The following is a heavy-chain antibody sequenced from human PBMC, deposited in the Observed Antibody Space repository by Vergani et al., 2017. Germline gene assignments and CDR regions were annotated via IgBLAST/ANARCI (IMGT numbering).Heavy chain of an antibody. CDR1: GFTFDDYA. Sequence: EVQLVESGGGLVQPGRSLRLSCAASGFTFDDYAMHWVRPAPGKGLVWVSRINSDGSSTRYADSVKGRFTISRDNAKNTLYLQMNSLRAEDTAVYYCAKVIVRGGHFDYWGQGTLVTVSS. CDR2: INSDGSST. J-gene: IGHJ4*02. CDR3: AKVIVRGGHFDY. D-gene: IGHD3-10*02. V-gene: IGHV3-9*01.